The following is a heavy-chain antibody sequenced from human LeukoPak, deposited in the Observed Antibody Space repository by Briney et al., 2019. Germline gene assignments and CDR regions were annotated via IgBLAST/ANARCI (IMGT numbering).Heavy chain of an antibody. D-gene: IGHD2-15*01. CDR1: GYTFTSYA. CDR2: INAGNGNT. CDR3: ARAGAVVDNWFDP. Sequence: ASVKVSCKASGYTFTSYAMHWVRQAPGQRLEWMGWINAGNGNTKYSQEFQGRVTTTRDTSASTAYMELSSLRSDDTAVYYCARAGAVVDNWFDPWGQGTLVTVSS. V-gene: IGHV1-3*01. J-gene: IGHJ5*02.